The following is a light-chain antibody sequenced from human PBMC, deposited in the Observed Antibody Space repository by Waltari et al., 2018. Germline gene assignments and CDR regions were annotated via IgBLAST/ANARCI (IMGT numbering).Light chain of an antibody. Sequence: EIVMTQSPATLSVSPGERATLSCRASHSVSSNLAWYQQKPGQAPRLLIYGASTRATGIPARCSGSGSGTEFTLTISSMQSEDFAVYYCQQYNNWPLWTFGQGTKVEIK. J-gene: IGKJ1*01. V-gene: IGKV3-15*01. CDR2: GAS. CDR1: HSVSSN. CDR3: QQYNNWPLWT.